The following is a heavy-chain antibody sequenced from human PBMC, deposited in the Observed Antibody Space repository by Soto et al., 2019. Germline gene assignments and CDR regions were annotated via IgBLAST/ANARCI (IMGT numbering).Heavy chain of an antibody. Sequence: GGSLRLSCAASGFTFSSYAMSWVRQAPGKGLEWVSAISGSGGSTYYADSVKGRFTISRDNSKDTLDLQMNSLRAEDTAAYYCARDREQWLVGYYFDYWGQGTLVTVSS. V-gene: IGHV3-23*01. CDR3: ARDREQWLVGYYFDY. D-gene: IGHD6-19*01. CDR2: ISGSGGST. CDR1: GFTFSSYA. J-gene: IGHJ4*02.